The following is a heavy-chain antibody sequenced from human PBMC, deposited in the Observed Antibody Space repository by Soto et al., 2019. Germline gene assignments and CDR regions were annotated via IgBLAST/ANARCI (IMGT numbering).Heavy chain of an antibody. CDR2: IYYSGST. CDR3: ARHLYDSSGYYDY. D-gene: IGHD3-22*01. CDR1: GGSISSYY. V-gene: IGHV4-59*08. J-gene: IGHJ4*02. Sequence: QVQLQESGPGLVKPSETLSLTCTVSGGSISSYYWSWIRQPPGKGLEWIGYIYYSGSTNYNPSLKSRVTISVDTSKNQFSLKLSSVTAADTAVYYCARHLYDSSGYYDYWGQGTLVTVSS.